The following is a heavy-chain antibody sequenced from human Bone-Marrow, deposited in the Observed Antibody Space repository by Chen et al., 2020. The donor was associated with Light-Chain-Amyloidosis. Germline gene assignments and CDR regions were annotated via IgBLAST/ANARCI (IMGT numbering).Heavy chain of an antibody. J-gene: IGHJ4*02. D-gene: IGHD5-12*01. Sequence: EVQLEQSGQVVEKPGESLKISCKGYGYTFPNYWIGWVRQMPGKGLEWMGVIYPDDSDARYSPSFEGQVTISADKSITTAYLQWRSLKASDTAMYYCARRRDGYNFDYWGQGTLVTVSS. CDR2: IYPDDSDA. V-gene: IGHV5-51*01. CDR3: ARRRDGYNFDY. CDR1: GYTFPNYW.